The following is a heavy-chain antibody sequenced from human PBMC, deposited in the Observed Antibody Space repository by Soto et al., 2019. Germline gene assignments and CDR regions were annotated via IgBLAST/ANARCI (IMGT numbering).Heavy chain of an antibody. V-gene: IGHV4-61*08. CDR1: GGVVSSTDYY. Sequence: QVQLQESGPGLVTPSETLSLTCSVTGGVVSSTDYYWSWIRQPPGKGLEWVGYIHNTGLTKYNPSLKSRVTISTDTSKNQFSLKLASVTAADTAVYYCARDPSTTSTWEYFFDYWGHGTLVTVSS. D-gene: IGHD2-2*01. J-gene: IGHJ4*01. CDR3: ARDPSTTSTWEYFFDY. CDR2: IHNTGLT.